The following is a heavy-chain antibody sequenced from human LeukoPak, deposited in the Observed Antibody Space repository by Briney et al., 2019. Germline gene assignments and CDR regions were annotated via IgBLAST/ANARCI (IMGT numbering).Heavy chain of an antibody. CDR3: ASDGIAVDRGIGYFDY. V-gene: IGHV3-30*03. D-gene: IGHD6-13*01. Sequence: PGGSLRLSCAASGFTFSSYGMYWVRQAPGKGLEWVAVISYDGSNKYYADSVKGRFTISRDNSENTLYLQMNSLRAEDTALYYCASDGIAVDRGIGYFDYWGQGTLVTVSS. CDR1: GFTFSSYG. CDR2: ISYDGSNK. J-gene: IGHJ4*02.